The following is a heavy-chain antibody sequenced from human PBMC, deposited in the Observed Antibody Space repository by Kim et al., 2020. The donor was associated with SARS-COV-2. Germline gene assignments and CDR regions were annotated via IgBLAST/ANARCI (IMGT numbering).Heavy chain of an antibody. CDR2: IYHSGST. CDR1: GGSISSSNW. V-gene: IGHV4-4*02. CDR3: ARDSLREDDSSRGGYYYYGMDV. J-gene: IGHJ6*02. D-gene: IGHD6-13*01. Sequence: SETLSLTCAVSGGSISSSNWWSWVRQPPGKGLEWIGEIYHSGSTNYNPSVKSRVTISVDKSKNQFSLKLSSVTAADTAVYYCARDSLREDDSSRGGYYYYGMDVWGQGTTVTVSS.